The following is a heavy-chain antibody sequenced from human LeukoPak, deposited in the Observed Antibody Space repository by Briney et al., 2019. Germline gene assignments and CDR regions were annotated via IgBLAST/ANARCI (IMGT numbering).Heavy chain of an antibody. Sequence: GGSLRLSCAASGFTFSSYTMNWVRQAPGKGLEWVSSISSSSRYIYYADSVKGRFTISRDNAKNSLYLQMNSLRAEDTAVFYCARDHPDCTNGVCYKSGFDYWGQGTLVTVSS. V-gene: IGHV3-21*01. CDR3: ARDHPDCTNGVCYKSGFDY. CDR2: ISSSSRYI. D-gene: IGHD2-8*01. CDR1: GFTFSSYT. J-gene: IGHJ4*01.